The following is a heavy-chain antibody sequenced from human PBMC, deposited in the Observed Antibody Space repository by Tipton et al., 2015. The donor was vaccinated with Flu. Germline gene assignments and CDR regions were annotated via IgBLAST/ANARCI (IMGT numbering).Heavy chain of an antibody. J-gene: IGHJ4*02. CDR1: GFTFSNYG. CDR2: IRHYVTNT. D-gene: IGHD6-19*01. Sequence: SLRLSCVASGFTFSNYGLHWVRQAPGKRLEWVALIRHYVTNTYYVDSVRGRFTISRDNSKNSLYLQMNSLRAEDTAVYYCARETQWSNFDYWGQGTLVTVSS. V-gene: IGHV3-30*12. CDR3: ARETQWSNFDY.